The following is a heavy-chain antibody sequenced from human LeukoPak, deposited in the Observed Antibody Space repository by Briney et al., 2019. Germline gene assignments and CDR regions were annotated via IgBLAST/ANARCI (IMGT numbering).Heavy chain of an antibody. Sequence: SETLSLTCTVSGGSVSSGSYYWSWIRQPPGKGLEWIGYIYYSGSTNYNPSLKSRVTISVDTSKNQFSLKLSSVTAADTAVYYCARVRTRDIDYWGQGTLVTVSS. V-gene: IGHV4-61*01. CDR2: IYYSGST. D-gene: IGHD2-15*01. J-gene: IGHJ4*02. CDR3: ARVRTRDIDY. CDR1: GGSVSSGSYY.